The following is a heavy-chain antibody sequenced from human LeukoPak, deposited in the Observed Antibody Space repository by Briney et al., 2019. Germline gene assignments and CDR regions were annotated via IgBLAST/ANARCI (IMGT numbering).Heavy chain of an antibody. Sequence: PSETLSLTCTASGGSISSYYWSWIRQPAGKGLEWIGSIYTSGSTNYNPSLKSRVTMSVNTSKNQFSLKLSSVTAADTAVYYCARDPGVTFFDYWGQGTLVTVSS. V-gene: IGHV4-4*07. CDR2: IYTSGST. CDR1: GGSISSYY. CDR3: ARDPGVTFFDY. J-gene: IGHJ4*02. D-gene: IGHD5-18*01.